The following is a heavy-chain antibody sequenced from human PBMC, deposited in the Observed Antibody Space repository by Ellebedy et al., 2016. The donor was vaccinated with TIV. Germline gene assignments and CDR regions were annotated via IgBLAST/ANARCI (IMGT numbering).Heavy chain of an antibody. CDR2: LSGNGVGT. CDR1: GFTFSNYA. Sequence: GESLKISCEASGFTFSNYAVSWVRQAPGKGLEWVSGLSGNGVGTYYADSVKGRFTISRDNSKNTLYLQMNSLRAEDSAVYYYVTPSSSGGCTDFWGQGTLVTVSS. J-gene: IGHJ4*02. D-gene: IGHD6-19*01. CDR3: VTPSSSGGCTDF. V-gene: IGHV3-23*01.